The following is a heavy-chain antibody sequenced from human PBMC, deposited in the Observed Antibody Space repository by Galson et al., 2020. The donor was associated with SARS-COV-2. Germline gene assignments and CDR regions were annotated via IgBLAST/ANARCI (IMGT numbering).Heavy chain of an antibody. CDR1: GFTFSSYA. CDR3: ASPSGGSYYGSFDY. J-gene: IGHJ4*02. V-gene: IGHV3-30*04. CDR2: ISYDGSNK. Sequence: GGSLRPSCAASGFTFSSYAMHWVRQAPGKGLEWVAVISYDGSNKYYADSVKGRFTISRDNSKNTLYLQMNSLRAEDTAVYYCASPSGGSYYGSFDYWGQGTLVTVSS. D-gene: IGHD1-26*01.